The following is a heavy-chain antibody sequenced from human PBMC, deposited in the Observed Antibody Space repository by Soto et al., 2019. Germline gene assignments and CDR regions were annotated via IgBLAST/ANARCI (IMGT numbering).Heavy chain of an antibody. V-gene: IGHV1-2*04. CDR3: ARDLLGAARFGMDV. J-gene: IGHJ6*02. D-gene: IGHD6-6*01. CDR2: INPNSGGT. Sequence: ASVKVSCKASGYTFTGYYMHWVRQAPGQGLEWMGWINPNSGGTNYAQKFQGWVTMTRDTSISTAYMELSRLRSDDTAVYYCARDLLGAARFGMDVWGQGTTVTVSS. CDR1: GYTFTGYY.